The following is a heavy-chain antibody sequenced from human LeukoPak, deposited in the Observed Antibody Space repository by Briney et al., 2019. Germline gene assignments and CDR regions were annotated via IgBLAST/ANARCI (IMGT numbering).Heavy chain of an antibody. CDR3: ARHNYGDYFPALSLDY. CDR1: GGSISSNY. J-gene: IGHJ4*02. CDR2: IYYSGST. V-gene: IGHV4-59*01. D-gene: IGHD4-17*01. Sequence: SETLSLTCTVSGGSISSNYWSWIRQPPGEGLEWIGYIYYSGSTIYNPSLKSRVTISVDTSKNQFSLKLSSVTAADTAVYYCARHNYGDYFPALSLDYWGQGTLVTVSS.